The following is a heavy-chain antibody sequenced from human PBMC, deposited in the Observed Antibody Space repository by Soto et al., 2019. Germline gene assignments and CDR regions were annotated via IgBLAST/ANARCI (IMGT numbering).Heavy chain of an antibody. CDR1: GGSISSYY. Sequence: SETLSLTCTVSGGSISSYYWSWIRQPPGKGLEWIGYIYYSGSTNYNPSLKSRVTISVDTSKNQFSLKLSSVTAADTAVYYCARDRSSSSSSGYYYYGMDVWGQGTTVTVSS. CDR3: ARDRSSSSSSGYYYYGMDV. J-gene: IGHJ6*02. V-gene: IGHV4-59*01. CDR2: IYYSGST. D-gene: IGHD6-6*01.